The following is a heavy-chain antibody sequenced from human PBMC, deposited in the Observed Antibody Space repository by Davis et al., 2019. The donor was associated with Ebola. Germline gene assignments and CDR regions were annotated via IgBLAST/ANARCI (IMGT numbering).Heavy chain of an antibody. CDR2: TNSDGSIT. Sequence: PGGSLRLSCAASGFTFSSNWMHWVRQAPGKGLVWVSRTNSDGSITSYADSVKGRFTVSRDNSKNTMDLQMNSVRAEDTAVYYCTSRIILDNGFDFWGQGIRVTVSS. D-gene: IGHD2-8*01. V-gene: IGHV3-74*01. CDR1: GFTFSSNW. J-gene: IGHJ4*02. CDR3: TSRIILDNGFDF.